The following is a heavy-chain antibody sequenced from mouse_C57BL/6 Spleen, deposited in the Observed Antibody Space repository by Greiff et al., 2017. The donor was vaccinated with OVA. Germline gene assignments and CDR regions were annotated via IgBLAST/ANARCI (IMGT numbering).Heavy chain of an antibody. V-gene: IGHV1-53*01. Sequence: HVQLQPPWTELVKPGASVTLSCKASGYTFTSYWMHWVKQRPGQGLEWIGNINPSNGGTNYNEKFKSKATLTVDKSSSTAYMQLSSLTSEDSAVYYCARSGWDYFDYWGQGTTLTVSS. D-gene: IGHD1-1*02. CDR2: INPSNGGT. J-gene: IGHJ2*01. CDR1: GYTFTSYW. CDR3: ARSGWDYFDY.